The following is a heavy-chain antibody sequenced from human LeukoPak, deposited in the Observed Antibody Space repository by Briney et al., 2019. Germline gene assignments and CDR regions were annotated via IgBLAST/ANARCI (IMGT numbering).Heavy chain of an antibody. D-gene: IGHD3-16*01. CDR3: ARALSPYVYWFDP. Sequence: SETLSLTCAVSGGSISSYYWSWIRQPPGKGLEWIGYIYYSGSTNYNPSLKSRVTISVDTSKNQFSLKLSSVTAADTAVYYCARALSPYVYWFDPWGQGTLVTVSS. CDR1: GGSISSYY. CDR2: IYYSGST. J-gene: IGHJ5*02. V-gene: IGHV4-59*01.